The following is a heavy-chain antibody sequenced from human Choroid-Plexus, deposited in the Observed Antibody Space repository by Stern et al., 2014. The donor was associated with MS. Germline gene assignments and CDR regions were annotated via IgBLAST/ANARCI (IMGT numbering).Heavy chain of an antibody. CDR2: ISYDGSDK. CDR3: AKDRQWSTYFFDY. V-gene: IGHV3-30*18. Sequence: VQLVESGGGVAQPGRPLILSCAASGFTFSNFGMHLVRQAPGQGLEWVALISYDGSDKYYADSVKGRFTIFRDNSKNTLYMHMNSLRAEDTAVYYCAKDRQWSTYFFDYWGQGSLVTVSS. J-gene: IGHJ4*02. CDR1: GFTFSNFG. D-gene: IGHD2-15*01.